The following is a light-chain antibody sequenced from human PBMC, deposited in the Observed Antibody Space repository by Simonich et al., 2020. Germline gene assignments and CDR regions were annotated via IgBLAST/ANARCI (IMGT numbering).Light chain of an antibody. CDR3: QQYYSTPPT. Sequence: DIVMTQSPDSLAVSLGERATINCKSSTSVLYSSNNKYYLAWYQQKPGQPPKLLIYWAETRETGVPDRFSGSGSGTDFTLTISSLQAEDGAVYYCQQYYSTPPTFGQGTKVEIK. CDR2: WAE. V-gene: IGKV4-1*01. CDR1: TSVLYSSNNKYY. J-gene: IGKJ1*01.